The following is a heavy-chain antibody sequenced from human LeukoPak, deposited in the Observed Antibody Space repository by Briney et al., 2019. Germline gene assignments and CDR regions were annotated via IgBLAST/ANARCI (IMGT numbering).Heavy chain of an antibody. CDR2: ISAYNGNT. J-gene: IGHJ6*02. D-gene: IGHD3-3*01. CDR3: ARDPRFLEWSPRANYYYYGMDV. V-gene: IGHV1-18*01. Sequence: GASVKVSCKASGYTFTSYGISWVRQAPGQGLEWMGWISAYNGNTNYAQKLQGRVTMTTDTSTSTAYMELRSLRSDDTAVYYCARDPRFLEWSPRANYYYYGMDVWSQGTTVTVSS. CDR1: GYTFTSYG.